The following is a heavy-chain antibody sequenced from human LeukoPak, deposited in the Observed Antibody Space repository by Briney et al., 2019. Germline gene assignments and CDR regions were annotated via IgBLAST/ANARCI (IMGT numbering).Heavy chain of an antibody. Sequence: ASVKVSCKASGYTFTSYGINWVRQATGQGLEWMGWMNPNSGNTGYAQKFQGRVTMTRNTSISTAYMELSSLRSEDTAVYYCARSQGATTFLSYYYYYGMDVWGQGTTVTVSS. CDR1: GYTFTSYG. D-gene: IGHD1-26*01. J-gene: IGHJ6*02. CDR3: ARSQGATTFLSYYYYYGMDV. CDR2: MNPNSGNT. V-gene: IGHV1-8*01.